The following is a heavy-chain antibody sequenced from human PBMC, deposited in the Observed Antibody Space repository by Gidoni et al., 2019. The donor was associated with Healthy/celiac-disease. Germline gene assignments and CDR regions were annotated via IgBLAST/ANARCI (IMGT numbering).Heavy chain of an antibody. V-gene: IGHV1-18*01. J-gene: IGHJ4*02. Sequence: QVQLVQSGAEVKKPGAAVKVSCKASGYNFPSYGISWVQQAPGQGLEWMVGITAYNGNTNYAQKLQGRVTMPTDTSTSTAYMELRSLRSDDTAVYYCARDHFKARVVQTDYWGQGTLVTVSS. CDR2: ITAYNGNT. CDR1: GYNFPSYG. CDR3: ARDHFKARVVQTDY. D-gene: IGHD3-3*01.